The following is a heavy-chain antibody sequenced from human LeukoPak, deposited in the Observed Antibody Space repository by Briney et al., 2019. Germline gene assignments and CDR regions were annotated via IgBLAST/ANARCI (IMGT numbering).Heavy chain of an antibody. CDR2: ISGSGGST. Sequence: SGGSLRLSCAASGFTFSSYAMSWVRQAPGKGLEWVSAISGSGGSTYYADSVKGRFTISRDNSKNTLYLQMNSLRAEDTAVYHCAKESRIAVAALDAFDIWGQGTMVTVSS. CDR3: AKESRIAVAALDAFDI. J-gene: IGHJ3*02. CDR1: GFTFSSYA. D-gene: IGHD6-19*01. V-gene: IGHV3-23*01.